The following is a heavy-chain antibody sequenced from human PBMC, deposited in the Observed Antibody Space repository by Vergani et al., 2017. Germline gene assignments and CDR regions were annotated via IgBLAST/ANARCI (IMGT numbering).Heavy chain of an antibody. J-gene: IGHJ6*03. Sequence: QVQLVQSGAEVKKPGASVKVSCKASGYTFTSYGISWVRQAPGQGLEWMGWISAYNGNTNYAQKLQGRVTMTTDTSTSTAYMELRSLRSDDTAVYYCARVGQPDVYYSSTSCYREYYYYMDVWGKGTTVTVSS. V-gene: IGHV1-18*04. CDR2: ISAYNGNT. D-gene: IGHD2-2*02. CDR1: GYTFTSYG. CDR3: ARVGQPDVYYSSTSCYREYYYYMDV.